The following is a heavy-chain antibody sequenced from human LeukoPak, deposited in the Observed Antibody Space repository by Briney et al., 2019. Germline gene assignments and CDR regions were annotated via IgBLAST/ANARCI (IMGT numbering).Heavy chain of an antibody. CDR1: GFTFGDYA. Sequence: GGSLRLSCTASGFTFGDYAMHWVRQAPGPGLERVSGISWNSGSIGYADSVKGRFTISRDNAKNSLYLQMNSLRDEDTALYYCANLGSAGCRRITSCSAYMDVWGKGTTVTVSS. J-gene: IGHJ6*03. CDR3: ANLGSAGCRRITSCSAYMDV. D-gene: IGHD2-2*01. V-gene: IGHV3-9*01. CDR2: ISWNSGSI.